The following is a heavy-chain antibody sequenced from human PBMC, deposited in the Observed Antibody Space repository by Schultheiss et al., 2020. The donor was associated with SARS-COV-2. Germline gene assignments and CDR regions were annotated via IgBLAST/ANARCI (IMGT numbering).Heavy chain of an antibody. CDR3: ARCMVRGVMSDI. Sequence: SETLSLTCTVSGGSISSYYWSWIRQPPGKGLEWIGEINHSGSTNYNPSLKSRVTISVDTSKNQFSLKLSSVTAADTAVYYCARCMVRGVMSDIWGQGTMVTVSS. V-gene: IGHV4-59*08. CDR1: GGSISSYY. J-gene: IGHJ3*02. D-gene: IGHD3-10*01. CDR2: INHSGST.